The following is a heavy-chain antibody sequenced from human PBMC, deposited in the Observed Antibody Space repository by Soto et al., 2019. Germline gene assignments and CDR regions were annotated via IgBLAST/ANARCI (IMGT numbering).Heavy chain of an antibody. D-gene: IGHD5-12*01. CDR1: GFSLSTSGMC. Sequence: GSGPTLVNPTQTLTLTCTFSGFSLSTSGMCVSWIRQPPGKALEWLALIDWDDDKYYSTSLKTRLTISKDTSKNQVVLTMTNMDPVDTATYYCARIKRDIVATTFDYWGQGTLVTVSS. CDR3: ARIKRDIVATTFDY. J-gene: IGHJ4*02. V-gene: IGHV2-70*01. CDR2: IDWDDDK.